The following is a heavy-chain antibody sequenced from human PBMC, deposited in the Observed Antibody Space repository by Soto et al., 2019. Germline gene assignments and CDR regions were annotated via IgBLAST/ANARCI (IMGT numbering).Heavy chain of an antibody. CDR1: GGTFSSYA. CDR3: ARGGVVERPHYYYYGMDV. V-gene: IGHV1-69*12. Sequence: QVQLVQSGAEVKKPGSSVKVSCKASGGTFSSYAISWVRQAPGQGLEWMGGIIPIFGTANYAQKFQDRVTITADESTSTAYMELSSLRSEDTAVYYCARGGVVERPHYYYYGMDVWGQGTTVTVSS. D-gene: IGHD1-1*01. CDR2: IIPIFGTA. J-gene: IGHJ6*02.